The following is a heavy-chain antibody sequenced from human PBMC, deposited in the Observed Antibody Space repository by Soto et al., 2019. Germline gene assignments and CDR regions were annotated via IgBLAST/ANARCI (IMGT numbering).Heavy chain of an antibody. CDR3: TPLMNH. CDR2: IKSKGDGGTI. V-gene: IGHV3-15*07. Sequence: PGXSLGLACEASGFILNGTWINWVGQAPGKGLAWVGRIKSKGDGGTIDYAPPVKGRFTISRDDSKNTLYLQMNSLKTEDTAVYYCTPLMNHWGQGTLVTVSS. J-gene: IGHJ1*01. D-gene: IGHD2-8*01. CDR1: GFILNGTW.